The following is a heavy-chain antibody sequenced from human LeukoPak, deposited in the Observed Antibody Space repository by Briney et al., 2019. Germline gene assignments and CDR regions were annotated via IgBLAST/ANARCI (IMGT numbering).Heavy chain of an antibody. V-gene: IGHV5-51*01. D-gene: IGHD6-25*01. CDR1: GYSFTSYW. Sequence: GESLKISCKGSGYSFTSYWIGWVRQMPGKGLEWMGIIYPGDSDTRYSPSFQGQVTISADKSISTAYLQWSSPKASDTAMYYCAREGAAINYYYGMDVWGQGTTVTVSS. CDR3: AREGAAINYYYGMDV. J-gene: IGHJ6*02. CDR2: IYPGDSDT.